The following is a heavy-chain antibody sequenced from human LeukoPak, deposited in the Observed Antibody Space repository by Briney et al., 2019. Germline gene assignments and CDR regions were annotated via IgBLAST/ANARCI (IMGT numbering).Heavy chain of an antibody. CDR2: ISGGT. D-gene: IGHD6-13*01. V-gene: IGHV3-23*01. CDR1: GFTFSTYA. Sequence: GGSLRLSCAASGFTFSTYAMNWVRQAPGKGLEWVSAISGGTYSADSVRGRFTISRDNSKNTLYLQMNSLRAEDTAVYYCARAPSHSPYNFYYMDVWGKGTTVTVSS. CDR3: ARAPSHSPYNFYYMDV. J-gene: IGHJ6*03.